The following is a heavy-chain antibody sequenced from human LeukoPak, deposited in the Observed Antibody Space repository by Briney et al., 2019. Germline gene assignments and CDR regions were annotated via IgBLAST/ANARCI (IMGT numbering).Heavy chain of an antibody. Sequence: PGGSLRLSCAASGFTFSDYYMSWIRQAPGKGLEWVSYISSSGSTIYYADSVKGRFTISRDNAKNSLYPQMNSLRAEDTAVYYCAREASSSWYDAFDIWGQGTIVTVSS. D-gene: IGHD6-13*01. CDR2: ISSSGSTI. J-gene: IGHJ3*02. CDR1: GFTFSDYY. CDR3: AREASSSWYDAFDI. V-gene: IGHV3-11*01.